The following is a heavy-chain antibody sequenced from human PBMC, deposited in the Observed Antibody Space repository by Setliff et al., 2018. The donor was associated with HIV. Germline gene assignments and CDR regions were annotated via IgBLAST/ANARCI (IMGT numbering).Heavy chain of an antibody. V-gene: IGHV4-59*11. J-gene: IGHJ4*02. Sequence: LSLTCAVSGGSISSHYWSWIRQPPGKGLEWIGYIYYSGSTKYNPSLKSRVTLSVDTSKNHFSLKLSSVTAADTAVYYCARDPSSGWSYYFDYWGQGTLVTVSS. CDR3: ARDPSSGWSYYFDY. CDR1: GGSISSHY. CDR2: IYYSGST. D-gene: IGHD6-19*01.